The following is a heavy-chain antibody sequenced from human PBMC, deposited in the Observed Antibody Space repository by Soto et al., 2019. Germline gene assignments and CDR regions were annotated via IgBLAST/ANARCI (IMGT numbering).Heavy chain of an antibody. CDR2: ISSSSSSI. CDR1: GFTFSTYS. CDR3: ASGIMVTFGGVIAASDY. D-gene: IGHD3-16*02. J-gene: IGHJ4*02. V-gene: IGHV3-48*01. Sequence: VQLVESGGGLVQPGGSLRLSCAASGFTFSTYSMNWVRQAPGKGLEWVSYISSSSSSIYYADSVKGRFTISRDNAKNSLFLQMNSLRAEDTAVYYCASGIMVTFGGVIAASDYWGQGTLVTVSS.